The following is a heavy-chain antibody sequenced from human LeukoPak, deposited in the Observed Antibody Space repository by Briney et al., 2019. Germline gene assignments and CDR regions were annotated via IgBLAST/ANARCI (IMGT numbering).Heavy chain of an antibody. CDR2: IYPGDSDT. Sequence: GESLKISCKGSGHSFTSYWIGWVRQMPVKGLEWMGIIYPGDSDTRYSPSFQGQVTISADKSISTAYLQWSSLKASDTAMYYCARQEDIAVAGSDYWGQGTLVTVSS. V-gene: IGHV5-51*01. CDR3: ARQEDIAVAGSDY. CDR1: GHSFTSYW. J-gene: IGHJ4*02. D-gene: IGHD6-19*01.